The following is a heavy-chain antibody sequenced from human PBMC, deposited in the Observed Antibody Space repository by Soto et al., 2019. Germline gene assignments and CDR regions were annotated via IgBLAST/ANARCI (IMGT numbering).Heavy chain of an antibody. D-gene: IGHD4-17*01. Sequence: SETLSLTCSVSGASIRDGDYYWSWLRQPPGKGPEWIGIIDYTGGTHYNPTLTGPVSMSVDTSANQFSLKVNFVTAADSAVYYCARVGYGDYGRGYYFDFWGPGILVTVLL. CDR2: IDYTGGT. CDR3: ARVGYGDYGRGYYFDF. CDR1: GASIRDGDYY. J-gene: IGHJ4*02. V-gene: IGHV4-30-4*01.